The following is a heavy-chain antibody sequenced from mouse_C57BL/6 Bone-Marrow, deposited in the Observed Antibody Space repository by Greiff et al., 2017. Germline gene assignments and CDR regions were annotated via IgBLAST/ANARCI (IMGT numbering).Heavy chain of an antibody. J-gene: IGHJ1*03. CDR2: LYPGSGST. CDR3: ARPYYSNYWYFDV. Sequence: VQLQQPGAELVKPGASVKMSCKASGYTFTSYWLTWVKQRPGQGLEWIGDLYPGSGSTNYNEKFKSKATLTVDTSSSTAYMQLSSLTSEDSAVYYCARPYYSNYWYFDVWGTGTTVTVSS. V-gene: IGHV1-55*01. CDR1: GYTFTSYW. D-gene: IGHD2-5*01.